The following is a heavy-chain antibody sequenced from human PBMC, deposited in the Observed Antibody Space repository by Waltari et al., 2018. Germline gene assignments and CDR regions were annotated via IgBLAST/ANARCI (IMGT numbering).Heavy chain of an antibody. Sequence: VQLVQSGAEVKRPGSSVKVSCRTSGDTFSRHTLNWVRQAPGQGLEWMGGLVPIFGTPNYAQKFQGRGSITADESTSTVYMELTSLRSEDTAIYYCAREGVASDAFDMWGPGTLVTVSS. J-gene: IGHJ3*02. CDR2: LVPIFGTP. CDR3: AREGVASDAFDM. CDR1: GDTFSRHT. V-gene: IGHV1-69*01. D-gene: IGHD2-21*01.